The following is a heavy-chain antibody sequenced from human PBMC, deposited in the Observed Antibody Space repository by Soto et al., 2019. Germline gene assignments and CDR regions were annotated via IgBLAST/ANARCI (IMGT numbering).Heavy chain of an antibody. CDR2: IMPIFRTP. J-gene: IGHJ6*02. CDR1: GGTFSTSA. CDR3: AVDKDRQQLGGNYYYVLDV. V-gene: IGHV1-69*13. Sequence: QVQLEQSGAEVKKPGSSVKVSCKASGGTFSTSAISWVRQAPGQGLEWMGGIMPIFRTPDYAQKFQGRVTITADESTSTAYMEMSGLRSDDTAVYYCAVDKDRQQLGGNYYYVLDVWGQGTTVTVSS. D-gene: IGHD5-12*01.